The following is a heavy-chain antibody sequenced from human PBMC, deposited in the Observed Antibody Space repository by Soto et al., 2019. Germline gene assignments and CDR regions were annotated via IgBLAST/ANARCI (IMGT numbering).Heavy chain of an antibody. Sequence: SETLSLTCTVSGGSVNSDHFYWSWIRQPPGRGLEWMGYIYYTGSTSYNPSLKSRVTISIDTSTNQFSLKLSSVTAADTAVYYCARGRPPQPPRIIVRATVAYWGQVTLLTVSS. V-gene: IGHV4-61*01. CDR2: IYYTGST. CDR1: GGSVNSDHFY. CDR3: ARGRPPQPPRIIVRATVAY. D-gene: IGHD1-26*01. J-gene: IGHJ4*02.